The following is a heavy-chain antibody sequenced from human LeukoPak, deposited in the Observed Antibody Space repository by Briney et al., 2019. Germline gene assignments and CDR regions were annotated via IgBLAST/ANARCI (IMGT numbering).Heavy chain of an antibody. CDR1: GGSFSGYY. CDR3: ASDTTYYYDSSGYYYLGD. CDR2: INHSGST. Sequence: PSETLSLTCAVYGGSFSGYYWSWIRQPPGKGLEWIGEINHSGSTNYNPSLKSRVTISVDTSKNQFSLKLSSVTAADTAVYYCASDTTYYYDSSGYYYLGDWGQGTLVTVSS. V-gene: IGHV4-34*01. D-gene: IGHD3-22*01. J-gene: IGHJ4*02.